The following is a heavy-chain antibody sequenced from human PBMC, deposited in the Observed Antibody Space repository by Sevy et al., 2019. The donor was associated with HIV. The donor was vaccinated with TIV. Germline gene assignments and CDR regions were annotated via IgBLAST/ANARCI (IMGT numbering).Heavy chain of an antibody. J-gene: IGHJ6*02. V-gene: IGHV3-48*01. D-gene: IGHD2-2*01. CDR1: GFTFSTYS. Sequence: GGSLRLSCAASGFTFSTYSMNWVRQAPGNGLEWVSYISSSSSTIYYVDSVKGRFTISRDNAKNSLYLLLNSLRAEDTAVYYCARGILCSSTSCYGMDVWGQRTTVTVSS. CDR2: ISSSSSTI. CDR3: ARGILCSSTSCYGMDV.